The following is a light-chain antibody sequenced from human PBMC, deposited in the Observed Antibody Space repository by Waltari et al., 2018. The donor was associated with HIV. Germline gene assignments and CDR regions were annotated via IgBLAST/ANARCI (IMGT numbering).Light chain of an antibody. Sequence: SYVLTQPPSVSVAPGQTARITCGGNNIGSNTVHWYQQSPGQAPVLVVHADSDRPPGIPERFSGSNSGNTATLTISRVEAGDEADYYCQVWDSRSDHPVLGGGTRLTVL. CDR2: ADS. CDR1: NIGSNT. J-gene: IGLJ3*02. V-gene: IGLV3-21*02. CDR3: QVWDSRSDHPV.